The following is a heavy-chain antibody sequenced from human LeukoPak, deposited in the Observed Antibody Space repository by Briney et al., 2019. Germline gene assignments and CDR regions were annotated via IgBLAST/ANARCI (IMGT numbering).Heavy chain of an antibody. V-gene: IGHV3-73*01. Sequence: GGSLRLSCAASGFTFSGSAMHWVRQASGKGLEWVGRIRSKANSYATAYAASVKGRFTISRDDSKNTAYLQMNSLRDEDTAVYYCARGPYASGSYYKGEYYYYMDVWGKGTTVTISS. CDR2: IRSKANSYAT. D-gene: IGHD3-10*01. CDR3: ARGPYASGSYYKGEYYYYMDV. J-gene: IGHJ6*03. CDR1: GFTFSGSA.